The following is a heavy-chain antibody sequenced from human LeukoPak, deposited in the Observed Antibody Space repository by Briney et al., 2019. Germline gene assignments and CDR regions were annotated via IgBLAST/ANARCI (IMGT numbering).Heavy chain of an antibody. CDR3: ARGEAPIAVAVKAFDI. D-gene: IGHD6-19*01. CDR1: GGSFSGYY. J-gene: IGHJ3*02. Sequence: SETLSLTCAVYGGSFSGYYWSWIRQPPGKGLEWIGENNHSGSTNYNPSLKSRVTISVDTSKNQFSLKLSSVTAADTAVYYCARGEAPIAVAVKAFDIWGQGTMVTVSS. V-gene: IGHV4-34*01. CDR2: NNHSGST.